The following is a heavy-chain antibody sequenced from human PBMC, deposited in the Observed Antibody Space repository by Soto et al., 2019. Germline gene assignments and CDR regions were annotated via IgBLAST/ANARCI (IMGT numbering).Heavy chain of an antibody. CDR3: ARGEGYSSSSGGMDV. Sequence: QVQLVQSGAEVKKPGASVKVSCKASGYTFTSYDINWVRQATGQVLEWMGWMNSNRGNTGYAQKFQGRVIMTRNTSIRTAYMELSSLRSEDTAVYYCARGEGYSSSSGGMDVWGQGTTVTVSS. J-gene: IGHJ6*02. CDR1: GYTFTSYD. CDR2: MNSNRGNT. D-gene: IGHD6-6*01. V-gene: IGHV1-8*01.